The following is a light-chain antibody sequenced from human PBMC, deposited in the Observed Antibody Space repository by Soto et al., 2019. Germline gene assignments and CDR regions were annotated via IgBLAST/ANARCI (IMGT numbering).Light chain of an antibody. J-gene: IGKJ3*01. CDR2: GAS. Sequence: VCTQSPATLSLFPGERATLSCRASQSVSTYLAWYQQKPGQAPRLLIYGASRRATGVPDRFSGSGSGTDFTLTISRLEPEDFAVYYCQQRSNWRFTFGPGTKVDIK. CDR3: QQRSNWRFT. CDR1: QSVSTY. V-gene: IGKV3D-20*02.